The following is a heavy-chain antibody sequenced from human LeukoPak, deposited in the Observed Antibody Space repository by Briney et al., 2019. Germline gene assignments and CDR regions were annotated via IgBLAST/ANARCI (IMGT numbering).Heavy chain of an antibody. V-gene: IGHV4-59*01. CDR1: GGSISSYY. CDR3: ARVVNYYGSGSHYGMDV. Sequence: SETLSLTCTVSGGSISSYYWSWIRQPPGEGLEWIGYIYYSGSTNYNPSLKSRVTISVDTSKNQFSLKLSSVTAADTAVYYCARVVNYYGSGSHYGMDVWGQGTTVTVSS. D-gene: IGHD3-10*01. J-gene: IGHJ6*02. CDR2: IYYSGST.